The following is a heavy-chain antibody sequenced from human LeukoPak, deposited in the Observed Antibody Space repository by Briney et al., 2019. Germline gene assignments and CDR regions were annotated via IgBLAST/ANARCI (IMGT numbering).Heavy chain of an antibody. D-gene: IGHD4/OR15-4a*01. CDR1: GYTFTSYY. J-gene: IGHJ3*02. CDR2: INPSGGST. Sequence: ASVKVSCKASGYTFTSYYMHWVRQAPGQGLEWMGIINPSGGSTNYAQKFQGRVTITADESTSTAYMELSSLRSEDTAVYYCAREGTKGLSRADAFDIWGQGTMVTVS. CDR3: AREGTKGLSRADAFDI. V-gene: IGHV1-46*01.